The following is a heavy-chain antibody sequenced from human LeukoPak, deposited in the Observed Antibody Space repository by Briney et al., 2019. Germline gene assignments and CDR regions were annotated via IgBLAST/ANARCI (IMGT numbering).Heavy chain of an antibody. J-gene: IGHJ4*02. CDR3: ARAPSFAYRRYFDY. CDR2: IYYSGST. CDR1: GGSISSCY. V-gene: IGHV4-59*01. D-gene: IGHD2-2*01. Sequence: SETLSLTCTVSGGSISSCYWSWIRQPPGKGLEWIGYIYYSGSTNYNPSLKSRVTISVDTSKNQFSLKLSSVTAADTAVYYCARAPSFAYRRYFDYWGQGTLVTVSS.